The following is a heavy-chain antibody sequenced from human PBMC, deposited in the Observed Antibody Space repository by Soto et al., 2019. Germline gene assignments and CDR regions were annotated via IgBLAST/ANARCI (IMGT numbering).Heavy chain of an antibody. D-gene: IGHD2-15*01. CDR3: AKDRRGKNYSLLDY. V-gene: IGHV3-30*18. CDR1: GFTFRNYG. J-gene: IGHJ4*02. Sequence: VGSLRLSCAASGFTFRNYGMHWVRQAPGKGLEWVAGISYDGSNEYYADSMKGRFTISRDNSKNTLYLQMHSLRAEDTAVYFCAKDRRGKNYSLLDYWGQGTLVIVSS. CDR2: ISYDGSNE.